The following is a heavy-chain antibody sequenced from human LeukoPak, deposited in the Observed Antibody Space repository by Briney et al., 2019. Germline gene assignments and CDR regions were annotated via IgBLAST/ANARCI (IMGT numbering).Heavy chain of an antibody. Sequence: GGPLRLSCAASGFTFSNYAMSWVRQAPGKGLEWVSAISGSGGSTYYADSVKGRFTISRDNSKNTLYLQMNSLRAEDTAVYYCAKAELYGSGSYYSYYFDYWGQGTLVTVSS. CDR2: ISGSGGST. J-gene: IGHJ4*02. D-gene: IGHD3-10*01. CDR3: AKAELYGSGSYYSYYFDY. V-gene: IGHV3-23*01. CDR1: GFTFSNYA.